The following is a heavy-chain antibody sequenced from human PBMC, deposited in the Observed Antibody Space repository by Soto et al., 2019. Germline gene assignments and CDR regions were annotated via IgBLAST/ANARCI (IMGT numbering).Heavy chain of an antibody. CDR1: GYTFTGYY. D-gene: IGHD3-3*01. CDR2: INPNSGGT. Sequence: ASVKVSCKASGYTFTGYYMHWVRQAPGQGLEWMGRINPNSGGTNYAQKFQGRVTMTRDTSISTAYMELSRLRSDDTAVYYCARVGIDFWSGYQDYFDYWGQGTLVTVSS. J-gene: IGHJ4*02. CDR3: ARVGIDFWSGYQDYFDY. V-gene: IGHV1-2*06.